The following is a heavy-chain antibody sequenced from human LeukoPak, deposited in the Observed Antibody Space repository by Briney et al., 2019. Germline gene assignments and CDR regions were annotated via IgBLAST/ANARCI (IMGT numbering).Heavy chain of an antibody. J-gene: IGHJ4*02. CDR3: AKGGSGSSHRGVFDY. D-gene: IGHD3-10*01. CDR2: ISGSGGST. CDR1: GLTFGTYA. Sequence: PGGSLRLSCAASGLTFGTYAMSWVRQAPGKGLEWVSLISGSGGSTYNADSVKGRFTISRDNSKNTLYLQMNSLRPEDTAVYYCAKGGSGSSHRGVFDYWGQGSLVTVSS. V-gene: IGHV3-23*01.